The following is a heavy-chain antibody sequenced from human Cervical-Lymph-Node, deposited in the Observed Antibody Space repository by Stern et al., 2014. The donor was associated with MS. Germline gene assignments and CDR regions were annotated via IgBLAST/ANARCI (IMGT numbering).Heavy chain of an antibody. CDR1: GYSFTTYW. CDR3: AKSSRWAASGDYFDY. CDR2: IYAGDSDT. V-gene: IGHV5-51*03. D-gene: IGHD1-26*01. J-gene: IGHJ4*02. Sequence: VQLVESGAEVKKPGESLKISCKGSGYSFTTYWIGWVRQMPGKGLEGRGIIYAGDSDTRYSPSFQGQVTISVDNSISAAYLQWSSLKASDTAMYYCAKSSRWAASGDYFDYWGQGTLVTVSS.